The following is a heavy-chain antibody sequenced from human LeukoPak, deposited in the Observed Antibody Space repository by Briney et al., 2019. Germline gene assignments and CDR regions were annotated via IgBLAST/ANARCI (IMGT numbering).Heavy chain of an antibody. Sequence: SETLSLTCTVSGGSISSGSYFWSWIRQPAGKGLEWIGRIYTSGSTNYNPSLKSRVTISIDTSKNQFSLKLSSVTAADTAVYYCARVVGYYDSSGYYPLWGPDAFDIWGQGTMVTVSS. D-gene: IGHD3-22*01. CDR1: GGSISSGSYF. V-gene: IGHV4-61*02. CDR2: IYTSGST. CDR3: ARVVGYYDSSGYYPLWGPDAFDI. J-gene: IGHJ3*02.